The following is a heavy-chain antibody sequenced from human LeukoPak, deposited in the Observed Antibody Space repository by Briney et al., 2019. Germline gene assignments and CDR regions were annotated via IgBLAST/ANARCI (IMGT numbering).Heavy chain of an antibody. D-gene: IGHD5-24*01. CDR3: ARQGRWLHLVDY. V-gene: IGHV5-51*01. Sequence: GESLKISCKHSEYSFPNYCIGWVRQMPGKGLEWMGIIYPGDSDTRYSPSFQGQVTISADKSISTAYLQWSSLKASGTAMYYCARQGRWLHLVDYWGQGTLVTVSS. CDR2: IYPGDSDT. J-gene: IGHJ4*02. CDR1: EYSFPNYC.